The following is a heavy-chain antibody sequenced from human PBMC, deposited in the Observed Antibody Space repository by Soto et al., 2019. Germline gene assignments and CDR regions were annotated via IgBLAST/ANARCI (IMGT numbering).Heavy chain of an antibody. Sequence: PGGSLRLSCAASGFTFSSYAMSWVRQAPGKGLEWVSAISGSGGSTYYADSVKGRFTISRDNSKNTLYLQMNSLRAEDTAVYYCAKDAILTGLEPYYFDYWGQGTLVTVSS. V-gene: IGHV3-23*01. D-gene: IGHD3-9*01. CDR2: ISGSGGST. CDR3: AKDAILTGLEPYYFDY. J-gene: IGHJ4*02. CDR1: GFTFSSYA.